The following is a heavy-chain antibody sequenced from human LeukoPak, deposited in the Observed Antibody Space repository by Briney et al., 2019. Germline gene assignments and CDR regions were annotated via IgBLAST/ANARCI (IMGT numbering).Heavy chain of an antibody. J-gene: IGHJ6*02. CDR2: INTDGSTT. CDR3: ARRPESGTASAYNFYGMDV. D-gene: IGHD1-7*01. V-gene: IGHV3-74*01. CDR1: GFTFSIYW. Sequence: GGSLRLSCAASGFTFSIYWMHWVRQAPGKGLVWVSRINTDGSTTNYADSVKGRFTISRGNAKNTVYLQMNSLRAEDTAVYHCARRPESGTASAYNFYGMDVWGQGTTVTVSS.